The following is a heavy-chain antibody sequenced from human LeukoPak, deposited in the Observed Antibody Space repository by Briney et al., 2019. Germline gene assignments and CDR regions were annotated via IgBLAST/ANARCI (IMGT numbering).Heavy chain of an antibody. D-gene: IGHD3-10*01. CDR2: INPSGDPT. CDR1: GYTFTSYY. V-gene: IGHV1-46*01. J-gene: IGHJ3*01. Sequence: GASVKVSCKASGYTFTSYYMHWVRQAPGQGLEWVGIINPSGDPTTYAQKFQGRVTMTSDMSTSTVYVELSSLRSDDTAVYYCAENRGSERTFDLWGQGTMVTVSS. CDR3: AENRGSERTFDL.